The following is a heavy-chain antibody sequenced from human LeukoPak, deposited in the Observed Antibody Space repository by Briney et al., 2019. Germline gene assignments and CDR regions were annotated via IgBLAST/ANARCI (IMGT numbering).Heavy chain of an antibody. J-gene: IGHJ4*02. Sequence: PSETLSLTCTVSGGSISSYYWSWIRQPAGKGLEWIGRIYTSGSTNYNPSLKSRVTMSVETSKNQFSLKLSSVTAADTAVYYCAREIVSTMIVGVYYFVYWGQGTLVTVSS. CDR2: IYTSGST. D-gene: IGHD3-22*01. CDR3: AREIVSTMIVGVYYFVY. CDR1: GGSISSYY. V-gene: IGHV4-4*07.